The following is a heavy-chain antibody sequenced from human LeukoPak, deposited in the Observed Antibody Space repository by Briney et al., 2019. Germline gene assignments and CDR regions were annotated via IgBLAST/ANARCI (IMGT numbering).Heavy chain of an antibody. CDR3: ARRYYDTSPLDY. J-gene: IGHJ4*02. Sequence: GESLKISCKGSGYSFSGYWIGWVRQMPGKGLEWMGIIYPGDSDTRYSPSFQGQVTISADKSISTAYLQWSSLKASDTAIHYCARRYYDTSPLDYWGQGTLVTVSS. D-gene: IGHD3-22*01. CDR2: IYPGDSDT. V-gene: IGHV5-51*01. CDR1: GYSFSGYW.